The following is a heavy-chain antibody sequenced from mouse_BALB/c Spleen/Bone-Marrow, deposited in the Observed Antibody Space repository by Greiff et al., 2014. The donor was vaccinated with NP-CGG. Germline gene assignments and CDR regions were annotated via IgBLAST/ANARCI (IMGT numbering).Heavy chain of an antibody. J-gene: IGHJ3*01. Sequence: VKLMESGAELVRPGTSVKVSCKASGYAFTNYLIEWVKQRPGQGPEWIGVINPGSGGTNYNEKFKGKATLTADKSSSTAYMQLSSLTSDDSAVYFCARRDGNYAWFAYWGQGTLVTVSA. D-gene: IGHD2-1*01. CDR2: INPGSGGT. CDR3: ARRDGNYAWFAY. CDR1: GYAFTNYL. V-gene: IGHV1-54*03.